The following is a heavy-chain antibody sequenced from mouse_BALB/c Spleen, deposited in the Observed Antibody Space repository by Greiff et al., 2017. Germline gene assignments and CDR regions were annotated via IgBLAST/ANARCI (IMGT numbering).Heavy chain of an antibody. V-gene: IGHV5-17*02. D-gene: IGHD2-3*01. CDR3: ARLWLLEAMDY. CDR1: GFTFSSFG. J-gene: IGHJ4*01. CDR2: ISSGSSTI. Sequence: EVQVVESGGGLVQPGGSRKLSCAASGFTFSSFGMHWVRQAPEKGLEWVAYISSGSSTIYYADTVKGRFTISRDNPKNTLFLQMTSLRSEDTAMYYCARLWLLEAMDYWGQGTSVTVSS.